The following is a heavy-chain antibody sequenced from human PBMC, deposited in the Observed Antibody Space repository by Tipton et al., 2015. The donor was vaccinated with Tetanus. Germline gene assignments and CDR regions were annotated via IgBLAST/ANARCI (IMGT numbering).Heavy chain of an antibody. CDR3: AKDMNQSGTGAYYYDSSGYYWDY. J-gene: IGHJ4*02. CDR1: GFTFSSYA. V-gene: IGHV3-23*01. D-gene: IGHD3-22*01. Sequence: AASGFTFSSYAMSWVRQAPGKGLEWVSAISGSGGSTYYADSVKGRFTISRDNSKNTLYLQMNSLRAEDTAVYYCAKDMNQSGTGAYYYDSSGYYWDYWGQGTLVTVSS. CDR2: ISGSGGST.